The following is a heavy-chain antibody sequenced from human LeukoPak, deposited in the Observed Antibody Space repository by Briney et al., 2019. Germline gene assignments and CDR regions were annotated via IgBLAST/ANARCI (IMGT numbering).Heavy chain of an antibody. Sequence: QPGGSLRLSCAASGFSFSTNPMSWVRQAPGKGLEWVSAISPDKTYYADSVEGRPTISRDNYKNTVDLHMNSPRAEDTAIYYCVKEHVDRAFTRSFEIWGQGIVVTVSS. CDR3: VKEHVDRAFTRSFEI. D-gene: IGHD3-3*02. V-gene: IGHV3-23*01. CDR1: GFSFSTNP. J-gene: IGHJ3*02. CDR2: ISPDKT.